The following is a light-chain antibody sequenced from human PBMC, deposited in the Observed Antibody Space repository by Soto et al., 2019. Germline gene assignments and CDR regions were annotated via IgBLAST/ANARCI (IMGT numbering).Light chain of an antibody. CDR3: QKRSIPFT. V-gene: IGKV3-11*01. CDR1: QSISSY. Sequence: IVLTQSPATLSLSPGERATLSCRASQSISSYLAWYQQKPGQAPRLLIYDAFNRATGIPARFSGSGSGTDFTLTISSLEPEDFAVYYCQKRSIPFTFGPGTKVDIK. J-gene: IGKJ3*01. CDR2: DAF.